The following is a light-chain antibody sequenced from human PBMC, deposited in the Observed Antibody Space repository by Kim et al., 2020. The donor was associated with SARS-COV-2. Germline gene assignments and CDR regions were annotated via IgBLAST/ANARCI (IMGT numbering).Light chain of an antibody. Sequence: RQTVAISCSGTRGDIGSYKYVSWYQQHPGKSPKLIIYEVTKRPSGVPDRFSGSMSGNTASLTVSGLQAEDEADYYCASHGGYDYVFGTGTKVTV. CDR2: EVT. CDR3: ASHGGYDYV. CDR1: RGDIGSYKY. V-gene: IGLV2-8*01. J-gene: IGLJ1*01.